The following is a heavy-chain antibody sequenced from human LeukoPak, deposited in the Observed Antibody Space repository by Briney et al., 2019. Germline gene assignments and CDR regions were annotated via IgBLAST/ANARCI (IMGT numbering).Heavy chain of an antibody. V-gene: IGHV4-59*11. Sequence: PSEPLSLTCTVSGGSISSHYWSWIRQPPGKGLEWIGYIYYSGSTNYNPSLKSRVTISVDTSKNQFSLKLSSVTAADTAVYYCARDLSRCSSTSCYGSWFDPWGQGTLVTVSS. CDR2: IYYSGST. D-gene: IGHD2-2*01. CDR1: GGSISSHY. CDR3: ARDLSRCSSTSCYGSWFDP. J-gene: IGHJ5*02.